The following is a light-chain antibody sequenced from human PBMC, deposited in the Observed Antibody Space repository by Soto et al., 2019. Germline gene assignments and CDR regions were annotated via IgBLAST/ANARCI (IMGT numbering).Light chain of an antibody. CDR1: QSVSSN. CDR3: HQYNHWPWT. V-gene: IGKV3D-15*01. Sequence: EIVMTQSPATLTVSPGERATLSCRASQSVSSNLAWYQQKPGEASRLLIDGASTRATGIPARFSGRGSGTEFTLTISSLQSEDFAVYYCHQYNHWPWTFGQGTKVDIK. CDR2: GAS. J-gene: IGKJ1*01.